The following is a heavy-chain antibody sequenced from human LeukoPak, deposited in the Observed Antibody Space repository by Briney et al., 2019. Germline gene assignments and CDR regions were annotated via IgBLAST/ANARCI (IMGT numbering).Heavy chain of an antibody. CDR1: GFTFDDYG. D-gene: IGHD1-26*01. CDR2: INWNGGST. V-gene: IGHV3-20*04. Sequence: PGGSLRLPCAASGFTFDDYGMSWVRQAPGKGLEWISGINWNGGSTGYADSVKGRFTISRDNAKNSLYLQMNSLRAEDTALYYCSRESLLGYYMDVWGKGTTVTVSS. CDR3: SRESLLGYYMDV. J-gene: IGHJ6*03.